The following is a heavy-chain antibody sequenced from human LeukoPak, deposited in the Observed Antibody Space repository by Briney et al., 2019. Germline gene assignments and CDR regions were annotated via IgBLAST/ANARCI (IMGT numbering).Heavy chain of an antibody. D-gene: IGHD2-15*01. CDR3: VYSCSGGSCLLYYFDY. V-gene: IGHV1-24*01. J-gene: IGHJ4*02. Sequence: ASVKVSCKVSGYTLTELSMHWVRQAPGKGLEWMGGFDPEDGETIYAQKFQGRVTMTEDTSTDTAYMELSSLRSEDTAVYYCVYSCSGGSCLLYYFDYWGQGTLVTVSS. CDR2: FDPEDGET. CDR1: GYTLTELS.